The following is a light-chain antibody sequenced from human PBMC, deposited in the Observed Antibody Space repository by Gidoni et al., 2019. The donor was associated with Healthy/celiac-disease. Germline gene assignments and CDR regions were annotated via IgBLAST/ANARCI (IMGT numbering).Light chain of an antibody. CDR1: SSDVGGYNY. V-gene: IGLV2-14*01. Sequence: SALTQPASVSGSPGQSITISCTGTSSDVGGYNYVSWYQQNPGKAPKLMIYEVSNRPSGVSNRFSGSKSGNTASLTISGLQAEDEADCYCSSYTSSSTLGVFGGGTKLTVL. CDR2: EVS. CDR3: SSYTSSSTLGV. J-gene: IGLJ2*01.